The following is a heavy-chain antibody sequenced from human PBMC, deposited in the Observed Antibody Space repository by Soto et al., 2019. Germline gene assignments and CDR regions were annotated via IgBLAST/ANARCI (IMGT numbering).Heavy chain of an antibody. J-gene: IGHJ4*02. CDR2: TNAGNGNT. D-gene: IGHD1-20*01. Sequence: ASVKVSCKDSGYTLTSYDRQWVRQAPGQRLEWMGWTNAGNGNTKYSQKFQGRVTITRDTSASTAYMELSSLRSEDTAVYYCARGKITGILDYWGQGTLVTVSS. CDR1: GYTLTSYD. V-gene: IGHV1-3*01. CDR3: ARGKITGILDY.